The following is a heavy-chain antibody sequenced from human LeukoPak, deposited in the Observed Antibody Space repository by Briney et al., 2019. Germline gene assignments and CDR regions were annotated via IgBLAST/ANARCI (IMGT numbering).Heavy chain of an antibody. CDR1: GFTLSSNY. J-gene: IGHJ4*02. Sequence: PGRSLRLSCAASGFTLSSNYMSWVRQAPGKGLEWVSVIYSGGSTYYADSVKGRFTISRDNSKNTLYLQMNSLRAEDTAVYYCASTFYGDSPPYWGQGTLVTVSS. CDR2: IYSGGST. D-gene: IGHD4-17*01. CDR3: ASTFYGDSPPY. V-gene: IGHV3-66*01.